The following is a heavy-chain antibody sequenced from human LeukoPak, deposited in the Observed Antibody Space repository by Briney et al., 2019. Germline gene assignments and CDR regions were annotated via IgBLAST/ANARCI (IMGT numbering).Heavy chain of an antibody. V-gene: IGHV3-48*03. Sequence: GGSLRLSCAASGFTFSSYEMNWVRQAPGKGLEWVSYISSSGSTIYYADSVKGRFTISRDNAKNSLYLQMNSLRAEDTALYYCAGDSSGYYRFDYWGQGTLVTVSS. CDR1: GFTFSSYE. CDR2: ISSSGSTI. J-gene: IGHJ4*02. D-gene: IGHD3-22*01. CDR3: AGDSSGYYRFDY.